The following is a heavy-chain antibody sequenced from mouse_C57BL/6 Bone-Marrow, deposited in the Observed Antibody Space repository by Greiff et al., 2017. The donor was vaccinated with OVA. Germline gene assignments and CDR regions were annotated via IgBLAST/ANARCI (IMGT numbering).Heavy chain of an antibody. CDR3: AFHYYGSSFYYAMDY. Sequence: VKLVESGGGLVKPGGSLKLSCAASGFTFSDYGMHWVRQAPEKGLEWVAYISSGSSTIYYADTVKGRFTISRDNAKNTLFLQMTSLRSEDTAMYYCAFHYYGSSFYYAMDYWGQGTSVTVSS. CDR1: GFTFSDYG. CDR2: ISSGSSTI. V-gene: IGHV5-17*01. D-gene: IGHD1-1*01. J-gene: IGHJ4*01.